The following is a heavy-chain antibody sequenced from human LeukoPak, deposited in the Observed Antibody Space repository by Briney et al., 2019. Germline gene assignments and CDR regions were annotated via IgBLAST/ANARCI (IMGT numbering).Heavy chain of an antibody. Sequence: KPSETLSLACTVSGGSISNYYWSWIRQPAGRALEWIGRIYTNENTYYNPSLKSRVTMSVDTSTNQVSLKLTSVTAADTAVYYCARDQMGMNRVDPWGQGTLVTVSS. J-gene: IGHJ5*02. CDR3: ARDQMGMNRVDP. CDR1: GGSISNYY. V-gene: IGHV4-4*07. CDR2: IYTNENT. D-gene: IGHD1-26*01.